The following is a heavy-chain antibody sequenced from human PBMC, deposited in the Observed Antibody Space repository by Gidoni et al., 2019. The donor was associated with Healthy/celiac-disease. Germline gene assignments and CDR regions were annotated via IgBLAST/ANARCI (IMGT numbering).Heavy chain of an antibody. CDR1: GFSLSTSGMC. CDR3: ARVITMVRGVNNYYGMDV. J-gene: IGHJ6*02. V-gene: IGHV2-70*15. D-gene: IGHD3-10*01. CDR2: IDWDDDK. Sequence: QVPFRESGPALVIPTQTLTLPCPFSGFSLSTSGMCVSWIRQPPGKGLEWLARIDWDDDKYYSTSLKTRLTISKDTSKNQVVLTMTNMDPVDTATYYCARVITMVRGVNNYYGMDVWGQGTTVTVSS.